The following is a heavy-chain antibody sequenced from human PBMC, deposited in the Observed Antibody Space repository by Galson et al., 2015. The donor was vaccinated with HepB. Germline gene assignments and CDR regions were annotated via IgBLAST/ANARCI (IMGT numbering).Heavy chain of an antibody. J-gene: IGHJ4*02. V-gene: IGHV3-11*01. CDR3: AIVVVAAAHSDY. D-gene: IGHD2-15*01. Sequence: LRLSCAASGFTFSSYAMSWIRQAPGKGLEWVSYISSSGSTIYYADSVKGRFTISRDNAKNSLYLQMNSLRAEDTAVYYCAIVVVAAAHSDYWGQGTLVTVSS. CDR1: GFTFSSYA. CDR2: ISSSGSTI.